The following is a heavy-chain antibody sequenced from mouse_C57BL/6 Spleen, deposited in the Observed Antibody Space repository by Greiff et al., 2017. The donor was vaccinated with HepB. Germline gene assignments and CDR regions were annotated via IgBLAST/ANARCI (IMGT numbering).Heavy chain of an antibody. V-gene: IGHV1-52*01. Sequence: QVQLKQPGAELVRPGSSVKLSCKASGYTFTSYWMHLVKQRPIQGLEWIGNIDPSDSETHYNQKFKDKATLTVDKSSSTAYMQLSSLTSEDSAVYYCARSDYYGSSYVYYFDYWGQGTTLTVSS. D-gene: IGHD1-1*01. CDR1: GYTFTSYW. J-gene: IGHJ2*01. CDR3: ARSDYYGSSYVYYFDY. CDR2: IDPSDSET.